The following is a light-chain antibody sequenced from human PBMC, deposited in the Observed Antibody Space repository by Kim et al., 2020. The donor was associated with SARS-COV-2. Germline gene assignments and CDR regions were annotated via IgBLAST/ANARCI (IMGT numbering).Light chain of an antibody. J-gene: IGKJ1*01. V-gene: IGKV1-5*03. CDR3: QQYKT. CDR2: KAS. CDR1: QSISSW. Sequence: STLSESVGDRVTITCRASQSISSWLAWYQQKPGKAPKLLIYKASSLESGVPSRFSGSGSGTEFTLTISSLQPDDFATYYCQQYKTFGQGTKVDIK.